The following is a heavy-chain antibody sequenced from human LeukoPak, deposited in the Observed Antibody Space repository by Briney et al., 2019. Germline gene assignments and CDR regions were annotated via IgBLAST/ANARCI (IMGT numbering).Heavy chain of an antibody. CDR2: IYSGGST. Sequence: GGSLRLSCAASEFSVGSDYMTWVRQAPGKGLEWVSLIYSGGSTYYADSVKGRFTISRDNSNNILYLQMNSLRAEDTAIYYCAKPLDGYYYYMDVWGKGTTVTVSS. J-gene: IGHJ6*03. CDR1: EFSVGSDY. D-gene: IGHD5-24*01. CDR3: AKPLDGYYYYMDV. V-gene: IGHV3-66*04.